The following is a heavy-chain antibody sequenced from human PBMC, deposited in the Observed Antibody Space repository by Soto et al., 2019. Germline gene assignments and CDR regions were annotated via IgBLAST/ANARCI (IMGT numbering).Heavy chain of an antibody. CDR2: ISSSGSTR. CDR3: ARDKAGSTIFGVVIPYYFDY. CDR1: GFTFSDYY. J-gene: IGHJ4*02. V-gene: IGHV3-11*01. Sequence: QVQLVESGGGLVKPGGSLRLSCAASGFTFSDYYMSWIRQAPGKGLEWVSYISSSGSTRYYADSVKGRFTISRDNAKNSLDLQMNSLRAEDTAVYYCARDKAGSTIFGVVIPYYFDYWGQGTLVTVSS. D-gene: IGHD3-3*01.